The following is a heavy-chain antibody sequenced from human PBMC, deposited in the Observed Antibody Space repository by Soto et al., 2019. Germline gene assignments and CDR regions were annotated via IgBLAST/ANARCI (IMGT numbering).Heavy chain of an antibody. D-gene: IGHD3-3*01. CDR3: AREIEFRGYDFCSGPLYYCFGMDV. CDR1: GYTFTSYG. Sequence: QVQLVQSGAEVKKPGASVKVSCKASGYTFTSYGISWLRQAPGQGLEWMGWISAYNGNTNYAQKFQGRVTMTTDTSTSTAYMELRSLRSDDTAVYYCAREIEFRGYDFCSGPLYYCFGMDVWGQGTTVTVSS. J-gene: IGHJ6*02. V-gene: IGHV1-18*04. CDR2: ISAYNGNT.